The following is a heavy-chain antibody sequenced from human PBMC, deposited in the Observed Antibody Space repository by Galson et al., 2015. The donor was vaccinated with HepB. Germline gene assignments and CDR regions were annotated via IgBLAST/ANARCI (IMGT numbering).Heavy chain of an antibody. Sequence: ETLSLTCAVYGGSFSGYYWSWIRQPPGKGLEWIGEINHSGSTNYNPSLKSRVTISVDTSKNQFSLKLSSVTAADTAVYYCARGHLSRLRFLEWLPPTEKGQFDYWGQGTLVTVSS. J-gene: IGHJ4*02. CDR3: ARGHLSRLRFLEWLPPTEKGQFDY. CDR1: GGSFSGYY. V-gene: IGHV4-34*01. CDR2: INHSGST. D-gene: IGHD3-3*01.